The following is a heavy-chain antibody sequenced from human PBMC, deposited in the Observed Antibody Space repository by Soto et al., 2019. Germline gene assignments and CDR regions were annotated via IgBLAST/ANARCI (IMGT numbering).Heavy chain of an antibody. D-gene: IGHD3-10*01. CDR1: GGSISSSSYY. V-gene: IGHV4-39*01. CDR2: IYYSGST. J-gene: IGHJ6*02. CDR3: ARLPYYYCSGSYYNEDYYYGMDV. Sequence: TLSLTCTVSGGSISSSSYYCGWIRQPPGKGLEWIGSIYYSGSTYYNPSLKSRVTISVDTSKNQFSLKLSSVTAADTAVYYCARLPYYYCSGSYYNEDYYYGMDVWGQGTTVTVSS.